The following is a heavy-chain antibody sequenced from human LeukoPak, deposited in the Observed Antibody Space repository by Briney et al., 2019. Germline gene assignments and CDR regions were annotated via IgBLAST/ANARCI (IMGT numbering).Heavy chain of an antibody. CDR2: IYHSGST. Sequence: PSGTLSLTCAVSGGSISSSNWWSWVRQPPGQGLEWIGEIYHSGSTNYNPSLKSRVTISVDKSKNQFSLKLSSVTAADTAVYYCARDLRYYYGSGSYYNVYYMDVWGKGTTVTVSS. V-gene: IGHV4-4*02. J-gene: IGHJ6*03. CDR1: GGSISSSNW. D-gene: IGHD3-10*01. CDR3: ARDLRYYYGSGSYYNVYYMDV.